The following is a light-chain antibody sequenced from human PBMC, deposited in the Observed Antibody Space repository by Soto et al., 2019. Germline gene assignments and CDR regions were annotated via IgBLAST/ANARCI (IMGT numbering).Light chain of an antibody. CDR1: SSDVGGYNY. J-gene: IGLJ3*02. V-gene: IGLV2-14*01. CDR2: EDS. Sequence: QSVLTQPASVSGSPGQSITISCTGTSSDVGGYNYVSWYQQPPGNAPKLMIYEDSTRPSGVSNLFSGSKSGNTASLTISGLQAEDEADYYCSSYTSSSTPVFGGGTKLTVL. CDR3: SSYTSSSTPV.